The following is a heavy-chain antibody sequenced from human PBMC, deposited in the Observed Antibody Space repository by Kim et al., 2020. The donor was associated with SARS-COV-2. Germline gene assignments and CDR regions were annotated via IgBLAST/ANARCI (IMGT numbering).Heavy chain of an antibody. V-gene: IGHV3-73*01. CDR3: TSYDYGSVMHDY. D-gene: IGHD3-10*01. CDR1: GFTFSGSA. CDR2: IRSKGNSYAT. Sequence: GGSLRLSCAASGFTFSGSAMHWVRQASGKGLEWVGRIRSKGNSYATTYAASGKRRFTISRDDSTDTAYVQMNSLKTEDTVGYYCTSYDYGSVMHDYWGQG. J-gene: IGHJ4*02.